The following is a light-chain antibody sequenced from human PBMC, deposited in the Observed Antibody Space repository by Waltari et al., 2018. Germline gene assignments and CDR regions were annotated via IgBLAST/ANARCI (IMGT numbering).Light chain of an antibody. CDR1: SSDVGSYTL. Sequence: QSALTQPASVSGSPGQSITISCTGTSSDVGSYTLVSWYQQHPGKAPKLIIYAVSKRPSGAFARFSCSKSGNTASLTISGLQAEDEADYYCCSYAGSTTRWVFGGGTKLTVL. CDR2: AVS. V-gene: IGLV2-23*02. CDR3: CSYAGSTTRWV. J-gene: IGLJ3*02.